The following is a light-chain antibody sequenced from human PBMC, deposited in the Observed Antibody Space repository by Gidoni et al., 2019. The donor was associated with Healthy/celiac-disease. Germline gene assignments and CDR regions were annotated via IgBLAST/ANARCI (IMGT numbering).Light chain of an antibody. V-gene: IGLV3-1*01. CDR2: QDS. CDR1: KLGDKY. Sequence: SYELTQPPSASVSPGQTASITFSGDKLGDKYACWYQQKPDQSPVLVIYQDSKRPSGIPERFSGSNSGNTATLTISGTQAMDEADYYCQAWDSSTVVFGGGTKLTVL. J-gene: IGLJ2*01. CDR3: QAWDSSTVV.